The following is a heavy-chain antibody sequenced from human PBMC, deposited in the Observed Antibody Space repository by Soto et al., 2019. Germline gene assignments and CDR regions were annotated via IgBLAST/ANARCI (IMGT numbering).Heavy chain of an antibody. CDR1: GFTFSSYG. CDR2: IWYDGSNK. J-gene: IGHJ3*02. V-gene: IGHV3-33*01. Sequence: VGSLRLSCAASGFTFSSYGMHWVRQAPGKGLEWVAVIWYDGSNKYYADSVKGRFTISRDNSKNTLYLQMNSLRAEDTAVYYCARDTALVLGVVVVDATFDAFDIWGQGTMVTVSS. D-gene: IGHD2-15*01. CDR3: ARDTALVLGVVVVDATFDAFDI.